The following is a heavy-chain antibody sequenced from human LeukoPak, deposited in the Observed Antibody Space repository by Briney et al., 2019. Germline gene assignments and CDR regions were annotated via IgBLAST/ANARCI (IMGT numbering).Heavy chain of an antibody. D-gene: IGHD3-10*01. J-gene: IGHJ4*02. CDR3: ARAEGSGSSFDY. V-gene: IGHV3-21*01. CDR1: GFPFRSFS. Sequence: GGSLRLSCVASGFPFRSFSMNWVRQAPGKGLEWVSSISSSSTYIYYADSVKGRFTISRDNAKNSLYLQMNSLRVEDTAVYYCARAEGSGSSFDYWGQGTLVNVS. CDR2: ISSSSTYI.